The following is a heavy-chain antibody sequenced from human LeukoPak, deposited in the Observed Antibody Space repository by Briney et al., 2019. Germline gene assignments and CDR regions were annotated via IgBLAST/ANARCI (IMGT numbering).Heavy chain of an antibody. CDR2: ISSSSSYI. D-gene: IGHD5-24*01. J-gene: IGHJ6*02. CDR1: GFTFSTYS. V-gene: IGHV3-21*01. CDR3: ARDDMAIAPYYYYGMDV. Sequence: GGSLRLSCAASGFTFSTYSMNWVRQAPGKGLEWVSSISSSSSYIYYADSVKGRFTISRDNAKNSLYLQMNSLRAEDTAVYYCARDDMAIAPYYYYGMDVWGQGTTVTVSS.